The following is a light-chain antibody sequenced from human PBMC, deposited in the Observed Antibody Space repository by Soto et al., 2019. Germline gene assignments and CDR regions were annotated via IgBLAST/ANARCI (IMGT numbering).Light chain of an antibody. CDR3: AAWDGSLQTWV. V-gene: IGLV1-44*01. J-gene: IGLJ3*02. CDR1: SSNIGSNI. CDR2: TNN. Sequence: QSVLTQPPSASGTPGQRVTISCSGSSSNIGSNIVNWYQHLPGTAPKLLIYTNNQRPSGFPDRFSDSKSGTSASLAISGLQSEDEADYYCAAWDGSLQTWVFGGGTKVTVL.